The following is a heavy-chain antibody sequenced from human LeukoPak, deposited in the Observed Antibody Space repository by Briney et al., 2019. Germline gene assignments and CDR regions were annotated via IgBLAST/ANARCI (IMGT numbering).Heavy chain of an antibody. V-gene: IGHV3-48*03. Sequence: GGSLRLACAASGFIFSSYEMNWVRQAPGKGLEWVSHISSSGDTIYYADSVKGRFTISRDNARNSLYLQMNSLRAEDTAVYYCARLEAHYGSGSHTGDYWGQGTLVTVSS. CDR1: GFIFSSYE. D-gene: IGHD3-10*01. CDR3: ARLEAHYGSGSHTGDY. CDR2: ISSSGDTI. J-gene: IGHJ4*02.